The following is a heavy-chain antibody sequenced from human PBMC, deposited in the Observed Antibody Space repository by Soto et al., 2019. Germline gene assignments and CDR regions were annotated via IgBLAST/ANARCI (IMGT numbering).Heavy chain of an antibody. CDR3: ARVRTIFGVVTYFDY. Sequence: PSETLSLTCTVSGGSISSYYWSWIRQPPGKGLEWIGYIYYSGSTNYNPSLKSRVTISVDTSKNQFSLKLSSVTAADTAVYYCARVRTIFGVVTYFDYWGQGTLVTVSS. V-gene: IGHV4-59*01. D-gene: IGHD3-3*01. J-gene: IGHJ4*02. CDR2: IYYSGST. CDR1: GGSISSYY.